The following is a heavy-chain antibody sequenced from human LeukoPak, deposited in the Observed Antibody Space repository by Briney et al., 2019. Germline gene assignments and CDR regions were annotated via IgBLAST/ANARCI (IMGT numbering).Heavy chain of an antibody. CDR3: ATHRQDYRGYNKFDY. V-gene: IGHV4-59*08. CDR1: GGSISSYY. J-gene: IGHJ4*02. CDR2: IYYSGST. D-gene: IGHD5-12*01. Sequence: PSETLSLTCTVSGGSISSYYWSWIRQPPGKGLEWIGYIYYSGSTNYNPSLKSRVTISVDTSKNQFSLKLSSVTAADTAVYYCATHRQDYRGYNKFDYCGQGTLVTVSS.